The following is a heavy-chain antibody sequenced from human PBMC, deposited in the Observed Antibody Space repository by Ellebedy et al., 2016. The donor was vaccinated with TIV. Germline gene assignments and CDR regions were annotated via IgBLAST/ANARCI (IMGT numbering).Heavy chain of an antibody. J-gene: IGHJ4*02. V-gene: IGHV3-21*01. Sequence: PGGSLRLSCAASGFTFTSYRMNWVLQAPGKGLEWVSSITGSSSYMFYADSVKGRFTISRDNAKNSLYLQMNSLRAEDTAVYYCSRGIPEVMYWGQGTLVTVSS. CDR2: ITGSSSYM. CDR3: SRGIPEVMY. CDR1: GFTFTSYR. D-gene: IGHD3-16*01.